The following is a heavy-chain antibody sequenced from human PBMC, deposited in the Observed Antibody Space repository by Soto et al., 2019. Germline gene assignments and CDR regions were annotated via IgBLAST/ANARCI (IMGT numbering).Heavy chain of an antibody. V-gene: IGHV4-39*07. J-gene: IGHJ4*02. CDR1: GGSISSSSYY. CDR3: ARRVTVKYYFDY. CDR2: VYYSGST. D-gene: IGHD4-17*01. Sequence: SETLSLTCTVSGGSISSSSYYWGWIRQPPGKGLEWIGNVYYSGSTNHNPSLKSRVTISVDTSKYQFSLKLNSVTAADTAVYYCARRVTVKYYFDYWAQGTPVTVSS.